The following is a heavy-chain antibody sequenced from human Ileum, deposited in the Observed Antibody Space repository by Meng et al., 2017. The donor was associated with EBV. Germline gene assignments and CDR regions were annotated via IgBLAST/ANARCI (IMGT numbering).Heavy chain of an antibody. CDR1: GGSISSSDYY. Sequence: RRLQESGPGLVKPSEHLSLTCTVSGGSISSSDYYWGWIRQPPGKGLEWIGSLYFSGSTYSNPSLESRVTISVDTSNNQFSLKLSSVTAADTAVYYCARRGYSSGWYAYDYWGQGTLVTVSS. J-gene: IGHJ4*02. D-gene: IGHD6-19*01. CDR3: ARRGYSSGWYAYDY. V-gene: IGHV4-39*01. CDR2: LYFSGST.